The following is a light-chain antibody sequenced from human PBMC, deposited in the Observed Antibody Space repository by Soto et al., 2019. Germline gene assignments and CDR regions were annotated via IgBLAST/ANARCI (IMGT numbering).Light chain of an antibody. CDR3: QQYNSYWT. J-gene: IGKJ1*01. Sequence: IHLTQSPSVLSASVLDTVTITCRASQALSNYLAWYQQKPGKAPKLLIYDASSLESGVPSRFSGSGSGTEFTLTISSLQPDDFATYYCQQYNSYWTFGQGTKVDIK. CDR2: DAS. V-gene: IGKV1-5*01. CDR1: QALSNY.